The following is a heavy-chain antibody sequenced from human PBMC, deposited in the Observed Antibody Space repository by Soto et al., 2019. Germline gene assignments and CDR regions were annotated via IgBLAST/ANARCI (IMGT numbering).Heavy chain of an antibody. V-gene: IGHV1-18*04. J-gene: IGHJ4*02. CDR2: ISAYNGNT. CDR1: GYTFTSYG. CDR3: ARSFRIVGATRAFDY. D-gene: IGHD1-26*01. Sequence: GASVKVSCKASGYTFTSYGISWVRQAPGQGLEWMGWISAYNGNTNYAQKLQGRVTMTTDTSTSTAYMELRSLRSDDTAVYYCARSFRIVGATRAFDYWGQGTLVTVSS.